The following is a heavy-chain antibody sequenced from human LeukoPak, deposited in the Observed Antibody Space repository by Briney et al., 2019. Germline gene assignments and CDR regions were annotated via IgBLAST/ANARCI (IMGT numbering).Heavy chain of an antibody. D-gene: IGHD3-9*01. CDR1: GGSISSSSYY. CDR2: IYYSGST. V-gene: IGHV4-39*07. Sequence: KPSETLSLTCTVSGGSISSSSYYWGWIRQPPGKGLEWIGSIYYSGSTYYNPSLKSRVTISVDTSKNQFSLKLSSVTAADTAVYYCARAVPLRYFDWPDPADAFDIWGQGTMVTVSS. CDR3: ARAVPLRYFDWPDPADAFDI. J-gene: IGHJ3*02.